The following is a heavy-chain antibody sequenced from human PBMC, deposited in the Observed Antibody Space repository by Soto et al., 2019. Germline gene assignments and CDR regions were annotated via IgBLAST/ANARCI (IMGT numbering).Heavy chain of an antibody. Sequence: PGGSLRLSCAASGFTFSRYSMNWVRQAPGKGLEWVSYINSDGDVRHYADSVKGRFTVSRDNAKKLVYLQMNNVGAADTAVYFCSRRDVFDLWGQGATVTVSS. V-gene: IGHV3-48*01. CDR1: GFTFSRYS. J-gene: IGHJ3*01. CDR2: INSDGDVR. D-gene: IGHD2-2*01. CDR3: SRRDVFDL.